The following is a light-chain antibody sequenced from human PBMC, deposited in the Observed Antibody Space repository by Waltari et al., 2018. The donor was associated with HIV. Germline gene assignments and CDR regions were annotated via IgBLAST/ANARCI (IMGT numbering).Light chain of an antibody. CDR2: KAS. Sequence: DIQLTQSPSTLSASVGARVTITCRASESISNSLAWYQQKAGKAPKLLIYKASTLESGVPSSFSGSGSGTEFTLTISSLQPDDFATYYCQHYKGYPYTFGQGTKLE. V-gene: IGKV1-5*03. CDR3: QHYKGYPYT. CDR1: ESISNS. J-gene: IGKJ2*01.